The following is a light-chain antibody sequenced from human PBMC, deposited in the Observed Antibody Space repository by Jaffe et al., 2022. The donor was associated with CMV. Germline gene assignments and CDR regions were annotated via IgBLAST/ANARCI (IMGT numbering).Light chain of an antibody. CDR1: QSVRSH. CDR2: GAS. V-gene: IGKV3-20*01. J-gene: IGKJ2*01. Sequence: EIVLTQSPGTLSLSPGERATLSCRASQSVRSHLAWYQQIPGQAPRLLIYGASSRATGIPDRFSGSGSGTDFSLTISSLEPEDFALYFCQQYGTSPYTFGQGTKLEIK. CDR3: QQYGTSPYT.